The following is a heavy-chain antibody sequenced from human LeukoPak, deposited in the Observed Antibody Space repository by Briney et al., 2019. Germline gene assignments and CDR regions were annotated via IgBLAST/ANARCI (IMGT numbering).Heavy chain of an antibody. CDR2: IYSGGST. D-gene: IGHD3-10*01. Sequence: GGSLRLSCAASGFTVSSNYMSWVRQAPGKGLEWVSVIYSGGSTYYADSVKGRFTISRDNSKNTLYLQMNSLRAEDTAVYYCARDSSGSAISYFDYWGQGTLVTVSS. CDR3: ARDSSGSAISYFDY. CDR1: GFTVSSNY. V-gene: IGHV3-53*01. J-gene: IGHJ4*02.